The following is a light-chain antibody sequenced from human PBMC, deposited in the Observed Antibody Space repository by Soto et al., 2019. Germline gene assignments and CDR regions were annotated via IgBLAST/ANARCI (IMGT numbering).Light chain of an antibody. V-gene: IGKV1-39*01. CDR3: QQSYSTPPT. CDR2: AAS. Sequence: DIQMTQSPSSLSASVGDRVTITGRASQSISSYLNWYQQKPGKAPKLLIYAASSLQSGVPSRFSGSGSGTDFTLTISSLRPEDFATYYCQQSYSTPPTFGQGTKVDIK. CDR1: QSISSY. J-gene: IGKJ1*01.